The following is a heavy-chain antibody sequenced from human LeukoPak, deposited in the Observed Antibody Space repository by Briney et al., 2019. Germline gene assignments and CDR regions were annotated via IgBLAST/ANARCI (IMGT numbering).Heavy chain of an antibody. D-gene: IGHD3-10*01. V-gene: IGHV4-59*01. Sequence: PSETLSLTCTVSGGSISSYYWSWIRQPPGKGLEWIGYIYYSGSTNYNPSLKSRVTISVDTSKNQFSLKLSSVTAADTAVYYCARHTGSGFLFDYWGQGTLVTVSS. CDR3: ARHTGSGFLFDY. J-gene: IGHJ4*02. CDR2: IYYSGST. CDR1: GGSISSYY.